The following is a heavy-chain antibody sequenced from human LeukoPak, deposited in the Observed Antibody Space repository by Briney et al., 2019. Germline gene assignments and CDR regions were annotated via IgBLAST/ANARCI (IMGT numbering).Heavy chain of an antibody. CDR1: GFTFSSYG. Sequence: GGSLRLSCAVSGFTFSSYGMSWVRQAPGKGLEWVSSISGSGGSTYHADSVKGRFTIFRDDSKNTVYLQMSSLRAEDTAIYYCAKANNYYDNSAYYFDYWGQGTLVTVSS. V-gene: IGHV3-23*01. J-gene: IGHJ4*02. CDR3: AKANNYYDNSAYYFDY. CDR2: ISGSGGST. D-gene: IGHD3-22*01.